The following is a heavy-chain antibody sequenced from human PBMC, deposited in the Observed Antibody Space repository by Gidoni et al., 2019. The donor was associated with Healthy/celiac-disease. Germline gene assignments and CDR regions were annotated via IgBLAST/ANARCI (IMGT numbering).Heavy chain of an antibody. CDR3: AGPSNGSGSYKYYYGMDV. CDR1: GYTFTSYG. D-gene: IGHD3-10*01. V-gene: IGHV1-18*01. Sequence: QVQLVQSGAEVKKPGASVKVSCKASGYTFTSYGLSWVRQATGQGLEWMGWISAYNGNTNYAQKLQGRVTMTTDTSTSTAYMELRSLRSDDTAVYYCAGPSNGSGSYKYYYGMDVWGQGTTVTVSS. CDR2: ISAYNGNT. J-gene: IGHJ6*02.